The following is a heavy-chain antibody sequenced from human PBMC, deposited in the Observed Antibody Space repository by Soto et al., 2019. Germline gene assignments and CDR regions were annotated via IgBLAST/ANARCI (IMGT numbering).Heavy chain of an antibody. J-gene: IGHJ6*02. CDR3: ASGPATTNGYGMDV. CDR2: IYYSGTT. Sequence: SGTPSLTCTVSDGSIISGGYYWVWIRQPPGKRLGWIGSIYYSGTTYYNPSLKSRVTISLDTSKKQFPLKLHSVTAADTPLHYCASGPATTNGYGMDVWGQGTTVT. CDR1: DGSIISGGYY. D-gene: IGHD1-1*01. V-gene: IGHV4-39*06.